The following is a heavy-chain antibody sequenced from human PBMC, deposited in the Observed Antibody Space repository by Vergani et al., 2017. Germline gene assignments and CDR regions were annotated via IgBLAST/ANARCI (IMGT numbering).Heavy chain of an antibody. CDR3: ARGWYYDSIAYWAY. J-gene: IGHJ4*02. D-gene: IGHD3-22*01. CDR1: GFTLSDHV. Sequence: EVQLVESGGGLVQPGGSLRLSCAASGFTLSDHVMDWVRQGPGKGLEWVGRSRNKARSYTTEYSASVKGRFTISRDDSRNSLYLQMNSLKTEDTAVYYCARGWYYDSIAYWAYWGQGTLVTVSS. V-gene: IGHV3-72*01. CDR2: SRNKARSYTT.